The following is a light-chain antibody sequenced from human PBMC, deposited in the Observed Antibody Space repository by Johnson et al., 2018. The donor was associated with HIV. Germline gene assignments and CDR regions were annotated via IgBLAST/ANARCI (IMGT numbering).Light chain of an antibody. CDR2: DNN. Sequence: QSVLTQPPSVSAAPGQKVTISCSGSSSNIGNNYVSWYQQLPGTAPKLLIYDNNTRPSGIPDRFSGSKSGTSATLGITGLQTGDEADDYRGTWDSSLSAVRFGTGTKVTVL. CDR3: GTWDSSLSAVR. V-gene: IGLV1-51*01. CDR1: SSNIGNNY. J-gene: IGLJ1*01.